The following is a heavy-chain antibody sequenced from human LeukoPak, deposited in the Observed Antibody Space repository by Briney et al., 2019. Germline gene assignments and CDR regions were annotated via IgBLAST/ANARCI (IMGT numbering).Heavy chain of an antibody. CDR3: DRVSVCPRCHFDY. J-gene: IGHJ4*02. CDR1: GLTFSSYW. Sequence: GASLRLSCAASGLTFSSYWMHWVRQAPGKGLVWVSRISPDGSSALYADSVKGRFTISRTNAKNTLYLQMNMLRGDDTAFYYCDRVSVCPRCHFDYWRQGTLVTVSS. CDR2: ISPDGSSA. D-gene: IGHD5/OR15-5a*01. V-gene: IGHV3-74*01.